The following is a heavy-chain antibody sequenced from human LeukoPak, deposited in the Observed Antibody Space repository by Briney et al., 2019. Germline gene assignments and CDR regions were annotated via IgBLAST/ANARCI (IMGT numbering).Heavy chain of an antibody. Sequence: SETLSLTCSVSGDSISTSSYYWGWIRQPPGKGLEWIANIYFSGSTYYNPSLKSRVTISVDTSKNQFSLKLTSVTASDTAVYYCTGSCYLAYNWFDPWGQGTLVTVSS. CDR2: IYFSGST. D-gene: IGHD1-26*01. CDR1: GDSISTSSYY. CDR3: TGSCYLAYNWFDP. V-gene: IGHV4-39*01. J-gene: IGHJ5*02.